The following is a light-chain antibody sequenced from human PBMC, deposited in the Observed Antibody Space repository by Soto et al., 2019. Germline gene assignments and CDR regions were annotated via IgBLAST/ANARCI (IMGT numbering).Light chain of an antibody. CDR2: GNT. J-gene: IGLJ2*01. V-gene: IGLV1-40*01. CDR1: SSNIGAGYD. Sequence: SVLTQPPSVSGAPGQRVTISCTGSSSNIGAGYDVHWYQQLPGTAPKLLIYGNTNRPSGVPDRFSGSKSGTSASLAISGLQAEDEADYYCQTYDRNLSVVFGGGTKLTVL. CDR3: QTYDRNLSVV.